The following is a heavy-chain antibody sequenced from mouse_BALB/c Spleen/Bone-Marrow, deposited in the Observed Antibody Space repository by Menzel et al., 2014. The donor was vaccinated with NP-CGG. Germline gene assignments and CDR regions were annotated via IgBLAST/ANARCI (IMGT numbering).Heavy chain of an antibody. Sequence: VQLKDSGAELVKPGASVKLSCTASGFNIKDTYLHWVKQRPEQGLDWIGRIDPAIFTKYDPKFQGKATITADTSSNTAYLHLSSLTSEDTVVYYCASYRYGWYFEVWGAGTTVTVSS. CDR3: ASYRYGWYFEV. CDR1: GFNIKDTY. V-gene: IGHV14-3*02. D-gene: IGHD2-14*01. CDR2: IDPAIFT. J-gene: IGHJ1*01.